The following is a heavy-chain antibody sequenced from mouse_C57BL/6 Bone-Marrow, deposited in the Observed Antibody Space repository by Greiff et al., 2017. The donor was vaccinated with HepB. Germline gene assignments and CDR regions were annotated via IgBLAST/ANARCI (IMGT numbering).Heavy chain of an antibody. Sequence: EVQGVESGGGLVKPGGSLKLSCAASGFTFSSYAMSWVRQTPEKRLEWVATISDGGSYTYYPDNVKGRFTISRDNAKNNLYLQMSQLKSEDTAMYYCARREGNYLYYAMDYWGQGTSVTVSS. CDR1: GFTFSSYA. D-gene: IGHD2-1*01. V-gene: IGHV5-4*01. CDR3: ARREGNYLYYAMDY. J-gene: IGHJ4*01. CDR2: ISDGGSYT.